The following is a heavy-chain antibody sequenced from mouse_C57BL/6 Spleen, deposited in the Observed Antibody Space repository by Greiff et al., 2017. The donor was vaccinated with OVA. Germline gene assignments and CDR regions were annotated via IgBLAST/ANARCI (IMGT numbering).Heavy chain of an antibody. J-gene: IGHJ4*01. V-gene: IGHV1-76*01. CDR1: GYTFTDYY. Sequence: VQLQQSGAELVRPGASVKLSCKASGYTFTDYYINWVKQRPGQGLEWIARIYPGSGNTYYNEKFKGKATLTAEKSSSTAYMQLSSLTSEDSAVYFCARDYSNFYAMDYWGQGTSVTVSS. CDR3: ARDYSNFYAMDY. CDR2: IYPGSGNT. D-gene: IGHD2-5*01.